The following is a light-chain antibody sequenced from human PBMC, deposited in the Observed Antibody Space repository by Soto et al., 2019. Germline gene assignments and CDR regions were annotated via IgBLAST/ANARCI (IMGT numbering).Light chain of an antibody. J-gene: IGKJ4*01. Sequence: EVVVTQSPGTLSLSPGERATLYYKASQSVSTRSLAWYQQKPGQAPRLLISGASSRATGIPDRFSGSGSGTDFTLTISRLEPEDFAVYYCKQYGSSPPITFGGGTKVDI. CDR1: QSVSTRS. CDR3: KQYGSSPPIT. CDR2: GAS. V-gene: IGKV3-20*01.